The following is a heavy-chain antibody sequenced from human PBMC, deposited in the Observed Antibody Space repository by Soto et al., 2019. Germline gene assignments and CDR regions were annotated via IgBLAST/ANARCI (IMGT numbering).Heavy chain of an antibody. Sequence: SETLSLTCAVXXXSXSGYYXSWIXXPPGKGLQWIGEINHSGSTNYNPSLKSRVTISVDTSKNQFSLKLSSVTAADTAVYYCARGDLSWYDGMDVWGQGTTVTVXS. CDR3: ARGDLSWYDGMDV. CDR1: XXSXSGYY. CDR2: INHSGST. D-gene: IGHD6-13*01. J-gene: IGHJ6*02. V-gene: IGHV4-34*01.